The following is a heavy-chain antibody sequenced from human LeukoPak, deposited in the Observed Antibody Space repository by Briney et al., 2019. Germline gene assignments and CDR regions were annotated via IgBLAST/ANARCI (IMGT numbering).Heavy chain of an antibody. D-gene: IGHD6-13*01. V-gene: IGHV3-33*01. CDR1: GFTFSSYG. J-gene: IGHJ4*02. Sequence: GRSLRLSCAASGFTFSSYGMHWVRQAPGKGLEWVAVIWYDGSNKYYAASVKGRFPISRDNSKNTLYLQMNSLRAEDTAVYYCARDLSAAAALDYWGQGTLVTVSS. CDR3: ARDLSAAAALDY. CDR2: IWYDGSNK.